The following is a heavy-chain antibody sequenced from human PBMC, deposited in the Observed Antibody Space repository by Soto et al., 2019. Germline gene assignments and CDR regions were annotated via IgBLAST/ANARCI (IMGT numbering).Heavy chain of an antibody. CDR3: ARGFRVAATRWWFDP. J-gene: IGHJ5*02. CDR2: ISTYNGNT. CDR1: GYTFPNFG. Sequence: ASVKVSCKASGYTFPNFGISWVRQAPGQGLEWLGWISTYNGNTNYAQKLQGRVTMTTDTSTSTAYMELRSLRSDDTAVYYCARGFRVAATRWWFDPWGQGTLVTVSS. D-gene: IGHD2-15*01. V-gene: IGHV1-18*04.